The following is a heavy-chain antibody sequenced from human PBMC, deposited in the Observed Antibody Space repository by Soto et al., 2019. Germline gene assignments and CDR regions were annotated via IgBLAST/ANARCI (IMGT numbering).Heavy chain of an antibody. CDR3: ARLMAGRFDY. Sequence: QVQLVQSGAEVKKPGSSVKVSCKASGGTFNSFPISWVRQAPGQGLEWMGGILPIFGTTNYAQKFQGRVTISAAESTGTVYMELNSLRFEDTAVYYCARLMAGRFDYWGQGTLVTVSS. CDR1: GGTFNSFP. V-gene: IGHV1-69*12. CDR2: ILPIFGTT. D-gene: IGHD6-19*01. J-gene: IGHJ4*02.